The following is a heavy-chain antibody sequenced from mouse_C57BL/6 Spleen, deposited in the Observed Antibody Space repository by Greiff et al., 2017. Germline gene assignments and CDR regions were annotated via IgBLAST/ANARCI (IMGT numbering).Heavy chain of an antibody. CDR3: ARDYYDYDGDYYAMDY. J-gene: IGHJ4*01. V-gene: IGHV1-64*01. Sequence: QVQLQQSGAELVKPGASVKLSCKASGYTFTSYWMHWVKQRPGQGLEWIGMIHPNSGSTNYNEKFKSKATLTVDKSSSTAYMQLSSLTSEDSAVYYCARDYYDYDGDYYAMDYWGQGTSVTVSS. CDR1: GYTFTSYW. D-gene: IGHD2-4*01. CDR2: IHPNSGST.